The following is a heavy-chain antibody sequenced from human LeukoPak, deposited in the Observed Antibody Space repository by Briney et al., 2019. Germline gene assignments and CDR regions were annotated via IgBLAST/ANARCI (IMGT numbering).Heavy chain of an antibody. CDR3: ARGVGVNEAFDI. J-gene: IGHJ3*02. CDR1: GFTVSSNY. D-gene: IGHD2-2*01. CDR2: IYSGGST. Sequence: GSLRLSCSASGFTVSSNYMSWVRQAPGKGLEWVSVIYSGGSTYYADSVKGRFTISRDNSKNTLHLQMNSLRAEDTAVYYCARGVGVNEAFDIWGQGTLVTVSS. V-gene: IGHV3-66*01.